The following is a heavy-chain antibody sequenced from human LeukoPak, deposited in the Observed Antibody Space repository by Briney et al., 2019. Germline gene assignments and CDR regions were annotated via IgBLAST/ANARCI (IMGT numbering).Heavy chain of an antibody. V-gene: IGHV1-69*05. D-gene: IGHD3-22*01. CDR2: IIPIFGTA. CDR3: AREGYYDSSGYYYGYFDY. CDR1: GYTFTSYD. J-gene: IGHJ4*02. Sequence: SVKVSCKASGYTFTSYDINWVRQATGQGLEWMGWIIPIFGTANYAQKFQGRVTITTDESTSTAYMELSSLRSEDTAVYYCAREGYYDSSGYYYGYFDYWGQGTLVTVSS.